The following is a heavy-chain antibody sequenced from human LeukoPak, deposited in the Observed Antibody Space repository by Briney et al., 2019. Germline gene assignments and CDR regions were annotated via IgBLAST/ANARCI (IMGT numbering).Heavy chain of an antibody. V-gene: IGHV4-59*01. CDR3: ATTINYYDSSGHYYNWFDP. Sequence: SETLSLTCTVSGGSISNSYWSWIRQPPGKGLEWIGYIYYSGSTNYNPSLKSRVTISVDTSKNQFSLRLTSVTATDTAVYYCATTINYYDSSGHYYNWFDPWGQGTLVTVSS. D-gene: IGHD3-22*01. J-gene: IGHJ5*02. CDR1: GGSISNSY. CDR2: IYYSGST.